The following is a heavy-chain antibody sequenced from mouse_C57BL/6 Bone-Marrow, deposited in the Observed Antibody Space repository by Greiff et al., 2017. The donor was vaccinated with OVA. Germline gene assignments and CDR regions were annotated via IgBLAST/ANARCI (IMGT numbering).Heavy chain of an antibody. CDR2: INPYNGGT. Sequence: VQLQQSGPVLVKPGASVTMSCKASGYTFTDYYMNWVKQSPGQSLEWIGVINPYNGGTSYNQQFKGKATLTVDKSSSTAYMELNSLTSEDSAVYYCAKRDLLRYWYCDVWGTGTTVTVSS. V-gene: IGHV1-19*01. CDR1: GYTFTDYY. J-gene: IGHJ1*03. CDR3: AKRDLLRYWYCDV. D-gene: IGHD1-1*01.